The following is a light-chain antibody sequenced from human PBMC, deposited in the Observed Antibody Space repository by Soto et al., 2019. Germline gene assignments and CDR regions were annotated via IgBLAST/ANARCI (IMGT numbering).Light chain of an antibody. J-gene: IGKJ2*01. CDR1: QSVSRSY. V-gene: IGKV3-20*01. CDR2: GAS. Sequence: EVVLTQSPGTLSLSPGERATLSCRVSQSVSRSYLAWYQQKPGQAPRLLIYGASTRATGIPDRFSGSGSRTDFALTISGLQPEDLAVYYCQQYYSTPYTFGQGTKLEIK. CDR3: QQYYSTPYT.